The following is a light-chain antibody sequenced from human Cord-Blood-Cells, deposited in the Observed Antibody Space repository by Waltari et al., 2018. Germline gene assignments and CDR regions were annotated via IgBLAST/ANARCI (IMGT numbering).Light chain of an antibody. V-gene: IGLV1-47*01. CDR3: AAWDDSLSGRV. CDR2: RNN. J-gene: IGLJ3*02. CDR1: SSNIGSNY. Sequence: QSVLTQPPSASGTPGQRVTISCSGSSSNIGSNYVYWYQQLPGPPPKLLIYRNNQGPSGVPDRFSCSKSGTSASLAISGLRSEDEADYYCAAWDDSLSGRVFGGGTKLTVL.